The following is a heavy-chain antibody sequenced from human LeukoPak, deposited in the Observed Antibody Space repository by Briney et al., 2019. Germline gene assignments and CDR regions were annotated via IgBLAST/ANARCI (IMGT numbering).Heavy chain of an antibody. Sequence: PSETLSLTCTVSGGSISSSSYYWGWIRQPPGKGLEWIGSIYYSGSTYYNPSLKSRVTISVDTSKNQFSLKLSSVTAADTAVYHCGTVPSSGWYSTFDYWGQGTLVTISS. D-gene: IGHD6-19*01. J-gene: IGHJ4*02. V-gene: IGHV4-39*01. CDR3: GTVPSSGWYSTFDY. CDR2: IYYSGST. CDR1: GGSISSSSYY.